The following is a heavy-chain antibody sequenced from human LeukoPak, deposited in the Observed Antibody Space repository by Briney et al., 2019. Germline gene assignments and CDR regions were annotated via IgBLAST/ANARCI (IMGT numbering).Heavy chain of an antibody. CDR1: GGSFSGYY. CDR3: ARGGYSYGYWVDY. V-gene: IGHV4-34*01. CDR2: INHSGST. Sequence: ASETLSLTCAVYGGSFSGYYWSWIRQPPGKGLEWIGEINHSGSTNYNPSLKSRVTISVDTSKNQFSLKLSSVTAADTAVYYCARGGYSYGYWVDYWGQGTLVTVSS. J-gene: IGHJ4*02. D-gene: IGHD5-18*01.